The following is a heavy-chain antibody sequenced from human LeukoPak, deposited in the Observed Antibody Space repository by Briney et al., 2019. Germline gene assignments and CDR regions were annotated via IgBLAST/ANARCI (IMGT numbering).Heavy chain of an antibody. CDR3: ARHGYSGYSYYFDY. J-gene: IGHJ4*02. D-gene: IGHD5-12*01. CDR1: GGSISSSSYY. Sequence: SETLSLTCTVSGGSISSSSYYWGWIRQPPGKGLEWIGSIYYSGSTYYNPSLKSRVTISVDTSKDQFSLKLSSVTAADTAVYYCARHGYSGYSYYFDYWGQGTLVTVSS. V-gene: IGHV4-39*01. CDR2: IYYSGST.